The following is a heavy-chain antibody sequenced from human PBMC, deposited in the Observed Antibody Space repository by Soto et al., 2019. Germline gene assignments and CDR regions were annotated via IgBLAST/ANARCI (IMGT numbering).Heavy chain of an antibody. CDR2: IIPIFGTA. D-gene: IGHD3-3*01. Sequence: SVKVSCKASGGTFSSYAISCVRQAPGQGHEWMGGIIPIFGTANYAQQFQGRVTITADESTSTAYMELSGLRSEDTAVYYCARELAMFGVVIRYGMDAWGQGTPVTVS. CDR3: ARELAMFGVVIRYGMDA. J-gene: IGHJ6*02. V-gene: IGHV1-69*13. CDR1: GGTFSSYA.